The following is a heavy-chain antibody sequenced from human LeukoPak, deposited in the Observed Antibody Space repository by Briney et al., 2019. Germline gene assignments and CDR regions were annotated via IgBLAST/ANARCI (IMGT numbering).Heavy chain of an antibody. CDR3: AAAGNYRFDY. V-gene: IGHV3-74*01. D-gene: IGHD1-7*01. Sequence: GGSLRLSCAPSGFTFRNYWVHWVRQAPGKGLVWVSRINPDGSTINYADSAKGRFTISRDNAKNTLYLQMDSLRAEDTAVYYCAAAGNYRFDYWGQGTLVTVSS. CDR2: INPDGSTI. CDR1: GFTFRNYW. J-gene: IGHJ4*02.